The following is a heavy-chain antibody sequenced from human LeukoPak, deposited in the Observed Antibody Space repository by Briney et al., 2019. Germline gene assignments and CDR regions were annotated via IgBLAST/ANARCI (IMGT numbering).Heavy chain of an antibody. Sequence: GASVKVSCKASGGTFSSYAISWVRQAPGQGLEWMGGIIPIFGTANYAQKFQGSVTITADESTSTAYMELSSLRSEGTAVYYCARSSLSAFDIWGQGTMVTVSS. CDR2: IIPIFGTA. V-gene: IGHV1-69*01. CDR1: GGTFSSYA. J-gene: IGHJ3*02. CDR3: ARSSLSAFDI. D-gene: IGHD2/OR15-2a*01.